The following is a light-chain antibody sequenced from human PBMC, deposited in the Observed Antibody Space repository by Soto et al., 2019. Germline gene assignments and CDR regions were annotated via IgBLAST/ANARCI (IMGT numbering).Light chain of an antibody. CDR2: RDN. CDR1: SSNIGSNY. Sequence: QSVLTQPPSASGTPGQRVTISCSGSSSNIGSNYVYWYQQLPRTAPKLLLYRDNQRPSGVPDRFSDSESGTSASLAISGLRSDDEADYYCAAWDDTLSGVVFGGGTKLTVL. J-gene: IGLJ2*01. CDR3: AAWDDTLSGVV. V-gene: IGLV1-47*01.